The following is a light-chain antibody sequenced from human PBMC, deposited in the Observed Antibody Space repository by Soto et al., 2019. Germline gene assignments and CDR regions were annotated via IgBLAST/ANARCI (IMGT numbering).Light chain of an antibody. CDR3: QQYGDLAPYS. CDR2: RAS. CDR1: ESVGSSY. J-gene: IGKJ2*03. V-gene: IGKV3-20*01. Sequence: EIVLTQSPGTLSLSPGERATVSCRASESVGSSYLAWYQQKPGQAPKLLIYRASRRAAGVPDRFSGSGSGTDFTLTISRLEPEDVAVYYCQQYGDLAPYSFGQGTKLEIK.